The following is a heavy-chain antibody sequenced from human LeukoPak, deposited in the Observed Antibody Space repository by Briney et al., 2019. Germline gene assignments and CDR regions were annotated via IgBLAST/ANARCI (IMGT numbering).Heavy chain of an antibody. CDR3: ARDLMEAFDY. CDR1: GGSISSYD. J-gene: IGHJ4*02. CDR2: IYTSGRT. Sequence: SETLSLTCTVSGGSISSYDWSWIRQPAGKGLEWTGRIYTSGRTNYNPSLKSRVTISADKSKKQFSLKLSSVTAADTAVYYCARDLMEAFDYWGQGTLVTVSS. V-gene: IGHV4-4*07. D-gene: IGHD2-8*01.